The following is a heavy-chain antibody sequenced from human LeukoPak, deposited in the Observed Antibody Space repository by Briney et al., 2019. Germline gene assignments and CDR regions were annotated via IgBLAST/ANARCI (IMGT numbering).Heavy chain of an antibody. D-gene: IGHD3-16*01. CDR1: EFTFSRHW. V-gene: IGHV3-7*01. CDR3: ARLLGEATIYDL. Sequence: GGSLRLSCAASEFTFSRHWMSWVRQAPGQGLEWVASINQGGSVIRYVDSVKGRFIISRDNTKNSLSLQMNSLRAEDTAMYYCARLLGEATIYDLWGQGTLVTVSS. J-gene: IGHJ5*02. CDR2: INQGGSVI.